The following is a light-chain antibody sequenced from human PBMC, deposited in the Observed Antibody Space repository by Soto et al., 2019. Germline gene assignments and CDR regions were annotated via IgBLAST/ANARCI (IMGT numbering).Light chain of an antibody. CDR2: GAS. CDR1: QSISSSY. CDR3: QQRSLGT. V-gene: IGKV3D-20*02. Sequence: EIVLTQSPGTLSLSPGKRATLSCRASQSISSSYLAWYQQRPGQAPRLLIYGASSRATGIPDRFSGSGSGTEFTLTISRLEPEDFAVYYCQQRSLGTFGPGTKVDIK. J-gene: IGKJ3*01.